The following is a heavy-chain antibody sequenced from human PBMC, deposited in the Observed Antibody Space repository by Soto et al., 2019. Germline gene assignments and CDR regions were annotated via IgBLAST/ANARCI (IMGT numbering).Heavy chain of an antibody. CDR1: GYTFSGYG. Sequence: QVQLVETGGGVVQPGRSLRLSCVACGYTFSGYGMHRVRRAPGKGLEWVAIMRYDGSNIYYADSVRGRFAISRDNSKNTLFRQMDSLGAEDTAVYYCARDGVGGTAFWGYLDYWGQGALVTVSS. CDR3: ARDGVGGTAFWGYLDY. J-gene: IGHJ4*02. CDR2: MRYDGSNI. D-gene: IGHD1-1*01. V-gene: IGHV3-33*01.